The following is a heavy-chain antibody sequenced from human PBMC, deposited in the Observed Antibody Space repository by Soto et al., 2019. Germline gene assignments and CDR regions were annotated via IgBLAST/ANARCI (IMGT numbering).Heavy chain of an antibody. CDR1: GFSLTTSGVG. Sequence: QITLKESGPTVVKPTETLTLTCTFSGFSLTTSGVGVGWVRQSPGKAPEWLALIYWDDDKRYSTSLKSRLTITKYTSKNQVVLTMANVDPADTATYYCAHRILRTVFGLVMTTAIYFDFWGQGTPVVVSS. CDR2: IYWDDDK. V-gene: IGHV2-5*02. CDR3: AHRILRTVFGLVMTTAIYFDF. J-gene: IGHJ4*02. D-gene: IGHD3-3*01.